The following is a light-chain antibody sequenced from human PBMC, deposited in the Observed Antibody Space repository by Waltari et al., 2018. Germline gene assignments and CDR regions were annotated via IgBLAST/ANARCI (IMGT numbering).Light chain of an antibody. J-gene: IGLJ3*02. Sequence: QPVLTQSSSASAALGSSVTVTCTLSSGHNSYTIAWHQQQPGKAPRYLMKLEGSGNYNKGSGVPDRFSVSSSGADRYLTISNLQSEDEADYYCETWDSNTRVFGGGTKVTVL. CDR3: ETWDSNTRV. CDR1: SGHNSYT. CDR2: LEGSGNY. V-gene: IGLV4-60*03.